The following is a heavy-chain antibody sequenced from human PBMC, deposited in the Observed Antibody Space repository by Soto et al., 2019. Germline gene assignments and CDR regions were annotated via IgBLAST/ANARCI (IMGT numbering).Heavy chain of an antibody. Sequence: QVQLVESGGGVVQPGRSLRLSCAASGFTFSSYGMHWVRQAPGKGLEWVAVIWYDGGNKYYAESVKGRFTISRDDSKNTLYLQMNSLRAEDTAVYYCARDLYDSGSYYPLDYWGQGTLVTVSS. D-gene: IGHD3-10*01. CDR3: ARDLYDSGSYYPLDY. J-gene: IGHJ4*02. V-gene: IGHV3-33*01. CDR1: GFTFSSYG. CDR2: IWYDGGNK.